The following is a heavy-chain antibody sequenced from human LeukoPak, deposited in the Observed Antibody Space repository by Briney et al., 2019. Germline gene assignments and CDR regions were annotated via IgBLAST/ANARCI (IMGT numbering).Heavy chain of an antibody. V-gene: IGHV1-8*01. CDR3: ATTQGAGPPPFDI. D-gene: IGHD1-26*01. J-gene: IGHJ3*02. CDR2: MNPNSGNT. CDR1: GYTFTSYD. Sequence: ASVKVSCKASGYTFTSYDINWVRQATGQGLEWMGWMNPNSGNTGHAQKFQGRVTMTRNTSISTAYMELSSLRSEDTAVYYCATTQGAGPPPFDIWGQGTMVTVSS.